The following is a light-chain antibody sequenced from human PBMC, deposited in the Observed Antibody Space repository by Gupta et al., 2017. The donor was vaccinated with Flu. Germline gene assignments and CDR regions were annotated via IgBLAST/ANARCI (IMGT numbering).Light chain of an antibody. CDR2: EVS. V-gene: IGLV2-14*01. CDR3: SSYTSSYIVL. J-gene: IGLJ2*01. Sequence: TSSDVVGYNYVSWYQQYPCKAPNLMIYEVSNRPSGVSSRFSGSKSGNTASLTISGLQAEDEADYYCSSYTSSYIVLFGGGTKLTVL. CDR1: SSDVVGYNY.